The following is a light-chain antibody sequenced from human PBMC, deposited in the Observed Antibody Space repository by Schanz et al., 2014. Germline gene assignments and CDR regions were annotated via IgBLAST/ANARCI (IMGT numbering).Light chain of an antibody. CDR1: SHDVGSYDI. J-gene: IGLJ3*02. V-gene: IGLV2-14*02. CDR3: SSYTSIGTRV. CDR2: RVR. Sequence: QSVLTQPASVSGSPGQSITISCTGTSHDVGSYDIVSWYQQHPGKAPKLIIYRVRERPSGFSHRFSGSKGGNTASLTISGLQAEDEADYYCSSYTSIGTRVFGGGAKLTVL.